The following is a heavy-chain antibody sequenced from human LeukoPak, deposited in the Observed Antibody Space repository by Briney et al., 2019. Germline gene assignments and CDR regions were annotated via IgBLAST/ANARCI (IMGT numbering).Heavy chain of an antibody. CDR3: ATGITMIADYYFDY. Sequence: APVKVSCKVSGYTLTELSMHWVRQAPGKGLEWMGGFDPEDGETIYAQKFQGRVTMTEDTSTDTAYMELSSLRSEDTAVYYCATGITMIADYYFDYWGQGTLVTVSS. CDR1: GYTLTELS. V-gene: IGHV1-24*01. CDR2: FDPEDGET. D-gene: IGHD3-22*01. J-gene: IGHJ4*02.